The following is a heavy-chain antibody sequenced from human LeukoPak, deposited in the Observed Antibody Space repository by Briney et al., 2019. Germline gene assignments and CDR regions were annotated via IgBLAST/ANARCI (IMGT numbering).Heavy chain of an antibody. CDR1: GGSIGSGGYS. CDR3: ARGINAFDI. V-gene: IGHV4-30-2*01. D-gene: IGHD3-16*01. CDR2: IYHSGST. J-gene: IGHJ3*02. Sequence: TLSLTCAVSGGSIGSGGYSWSWIRQPPGKGLEWIGYIYHSGSTYYNPSLKSRVTISVDRSRDQFSLKLSSVTAADTAVYYCARGINAFDIWGQGTMVTVSS.